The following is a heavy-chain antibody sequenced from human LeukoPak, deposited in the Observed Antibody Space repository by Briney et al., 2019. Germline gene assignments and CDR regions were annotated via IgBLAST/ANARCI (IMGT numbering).Heavy chain of an antibody. Sequence: SGTLSLTCTVSGGSISSFYWSWIRQPPGKGLEWIGYISYSGSTNYNPSLKSRVTISVDTSKNQFSLKLSSVTAADTAVYYCARRDTSGYYFYWGQGTLVTVSS. CDR1: GGSISSFY. CDR2: ISYSGST. V-gene: IGHV4-59*01. J-gene: IGHJ4*02. D-gene: IGHD3-22*01. CDR3: ARRDTSGYYFY.